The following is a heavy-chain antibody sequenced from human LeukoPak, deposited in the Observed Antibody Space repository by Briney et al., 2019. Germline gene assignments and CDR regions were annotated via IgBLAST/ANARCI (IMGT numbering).Heavy chain of an antibody. J-gene: IGHJ4*02. CDR1: GFTFSDYY. V-gene: IGHV3-11*01. CDR2: ISSSGSTI. Sequence: GGSLRLSCAASGFTFSDYYMSWIRQAPGKGLEWVSYISSSGSTIYYADSVKGRFTISRDNAKNSLYLQMNSLRAEDTAVYYCARVFYDILTGYYTQSGIPDYWGQGTLVTVSS. CDR3: ARVFYDILTGYYTQSGIPDY. D-gene: IGHD3-9*01.